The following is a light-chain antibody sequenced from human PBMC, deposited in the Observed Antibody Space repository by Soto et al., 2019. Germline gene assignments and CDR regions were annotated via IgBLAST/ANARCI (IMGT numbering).Light chain of an antibody. V-gene: IGKV3-15*01. CDR2: DAS. CDR1: QSISSK. Sequence: EIVMTQSPATLSVSPGERATLSCRASQSISSKLAWYQQRPGQAPRLLIFDASTRATGVPVRFRGSGSGTEFTLTISGLQSEDFAVYCCQQYDKWPPTFGGGTKREIK. J-gene: IGKJ4*01. CDR3: QQYDKWPPT.